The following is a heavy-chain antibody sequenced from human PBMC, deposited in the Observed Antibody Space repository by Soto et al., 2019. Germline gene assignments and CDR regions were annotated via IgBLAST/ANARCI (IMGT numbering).Heavy chain of an antibody. V-gene: IGHV1-69*13. D-gene: IGHD2-15*01. CDR2: IIPIFGTT. CDR3: ARVVTVVKSFHYWYFDL. J-gene: IGHJ2*01. CDR1: GGTFSSYA. Sequence: ASVKVSCXASGGTFSSYAISWVRQAPGQGLEWMGGIIPIFGTTNYAQKFQGRVTITADESTSTAYMELSSLRSEDTAVYYCARVVTVVKSFHYWYFDLWGRGTLVT.